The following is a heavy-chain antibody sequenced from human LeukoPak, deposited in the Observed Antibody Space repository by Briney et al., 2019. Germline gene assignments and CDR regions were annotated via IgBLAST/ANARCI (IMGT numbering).Heavy chain of an antibody. D-gene: IGHD2-2*01. V-gene: IGHV3-7*01. Sequence: GGSLRLSCAASGFTFSSYWMSWVRQAPGKGLEWVANIKQDGSEKYYVDSVKGRFTISRDNAKNSLYLQMNSLRAEDTAVYYCARGGSYCSSTRCYDTLGYFDLWGRGTLVTVSS. CDR2: IKQDGSEK. CDR1: GFTFSSYW. CDR3: ARGGSYCSSTRCYDTLGYFDL. J-gene: IGHJ2*01.